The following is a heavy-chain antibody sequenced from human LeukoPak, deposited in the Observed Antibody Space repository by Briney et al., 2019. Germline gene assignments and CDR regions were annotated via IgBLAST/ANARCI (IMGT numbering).Heavy chain of an antibody. Sequence: GGSLRLSCAASGFTFVTYGMHWVRQAPGEGLEWVAVISYDGSNKYYADFVKGRFTISRDNSKNTLYLQMNSLSAEDTAVYYCAKDFSITMVRGVVVAMDVWGQGTTVTVSS. CDR1: GFTFVTYG. J-gene: IGHJ6*02. CDR2: ISYDGSNK. CDR3: AKDFSITMVRGVVVAMDV. D-gene: IGHD3-10*01. V-gene: IGHV3-30*18.